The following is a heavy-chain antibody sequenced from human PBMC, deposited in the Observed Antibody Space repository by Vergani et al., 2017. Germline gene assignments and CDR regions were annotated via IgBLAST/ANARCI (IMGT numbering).Heavy chain of an antibody. CDR2: ISWNRGSI. CDR1: GFTFDDYA. Sequence: EVQLVESGGGLVQPGRSLRLSCAASGFTFDDYAMHWVRQAPGKGLEWVSGISWNRGSIGYADSVKGRFTISRDNAKNSLYLQMNSLRAEDTALYYCAKVAYSSSSLYYYYYMDGWGKGTTVTVSS. V-gene: IGHV3-9*01. CDR3: AKVAYSSSSLYYYYYMDG. J-gene: IGHJ6*03. D-gene: IGHD6-6*01.